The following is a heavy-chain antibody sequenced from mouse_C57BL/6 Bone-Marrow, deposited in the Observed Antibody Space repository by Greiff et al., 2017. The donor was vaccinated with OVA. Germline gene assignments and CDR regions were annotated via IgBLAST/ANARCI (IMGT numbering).Heavy chain of an antibody. CDR3: ARQEGHGYNWFAY. V-gene: IGHV2-6-1*01. Sequence: QVQLKQSGPGLVAPSQSLSITCTVSGFSLTSYGVHWVRQPPGKGLEWLVVIWSDGSTTYNSALKSRLSISKDNSKSQVFLKMNSLQTDDPAMYYWARQEGHGYNWFAYWGQGTLVTGAA. D-gene: IGHD2-2*01. CDR2: IWSDGST. J-gene: IGHJ3*01. CDR1: GFSLTSYG.